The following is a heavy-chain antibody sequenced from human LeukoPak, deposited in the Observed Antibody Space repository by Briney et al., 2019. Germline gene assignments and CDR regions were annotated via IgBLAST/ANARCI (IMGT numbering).Heavy chain of an antibody. CDR3: ARASLWFGESDGY. CDR1: GYTFTGYY. J-gene: IGHJ4*02. Sequence: ASVKVSCKASGYTFTGYYMHWVRQAPGQGLEWMGWINLNSGGTNYAQKFQGRVTMTRDTPISTAYMELSRLRSDDTAVYYCARASLWFGESDGYWGQGTLVTVSS. D-gene: IGHD3-10*01. CDR2: INLNSGGT. V-gene: IGHV1-2*02.